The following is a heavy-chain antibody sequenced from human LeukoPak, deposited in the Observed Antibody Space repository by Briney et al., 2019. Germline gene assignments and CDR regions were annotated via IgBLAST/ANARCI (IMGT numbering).Heavy chain of an antibody. D-gene: IGHD3-22*01. V-gene: IGHV3-7*01. CDR3: ARDYHYYDSSGMPFDY. CDR1: GFTFSSYW. CDR2: IKQDGSEK. J-gene: IGHJ4*02. Sequence: GESLKISCAASGFTFSSYWMSWVRQAPGKGLEWVANIKQDGSEKYYVDSVKGRFTISRDNAKNSLYLQMNSLRAEDTAVYYCARDYHYYDSSGMPFDYWGQGTLVTVSS.